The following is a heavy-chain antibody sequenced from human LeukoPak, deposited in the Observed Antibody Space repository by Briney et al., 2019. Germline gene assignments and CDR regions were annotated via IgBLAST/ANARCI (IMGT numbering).Heavy chain of an antibody. J-gene: IGHJ4*02. CDR3: AREGRVSGYDFDC. V-gene: IGHV3-74*03. CDR1: EFTFSSYW. Sequence: GGSLRLSCAASEFTFSSYWMHWVRQAPGKGLVWVSRINSDGSSITYADSVKGRFTISRDNAKNTLYLQMNSLRVEDTAVYYCAREGRVSGYDFDCWGQGTLVTVSS. D-gene: IGHD5-12*01. CDR2: INSDGSSI.